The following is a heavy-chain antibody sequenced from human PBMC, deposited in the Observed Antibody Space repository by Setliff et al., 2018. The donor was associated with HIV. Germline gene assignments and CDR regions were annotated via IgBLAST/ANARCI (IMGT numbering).Heavy chain of an antibody. CDR3: ARGGSNSWSPFDY. D-gene: IGHD6-13*01. CDR2: INSDGSST. Sequence: GGSLRLSCAASGFTFSGYWMHWVRQAPGKGLVWVSRINSDGSSTTYADSVKGRFTISIDNAKNTLYLQMNSLRAEDTAVYYCARGGSNSWSPFDYWGQGTLVTVSS. V-gene: IGHV3-74*01. J-gene: IGHJ4*02. CDR1: GFTFSGYW.